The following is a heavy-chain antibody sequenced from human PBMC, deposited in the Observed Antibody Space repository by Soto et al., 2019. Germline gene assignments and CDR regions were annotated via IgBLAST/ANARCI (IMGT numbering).Heavy chain of an antibody. Sequence: ASGKVCCKASGYTFTSCGISWVRQAPGQGLEWMGWISAYNGNTNYAQKLQGRVTMTTDTSTSTAYMELRSLRSDDTAVYYCASALLWFGELSDWGQGTLVTVSS. V-gene: IGHV1-18*01. CDR1: GYTFTSCG. D-gene: IGHD3-10*01. J-gene: IGHJ4*02. CDR2: ISAYNGNT. CDR3: ASALLWFGELSD.